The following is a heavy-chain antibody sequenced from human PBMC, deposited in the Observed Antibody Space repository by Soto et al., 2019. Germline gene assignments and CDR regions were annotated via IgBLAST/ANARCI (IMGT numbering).Heavy chain of an antibody. CDR2: IIPIFGTA. J-gene: IGHJ3*02. CDR1: GGTFSSYA. CDR3: ASQSPRGYDSSGYSTDAFDI. V-gene: IGHV1-69*13. Sequence: GASVKVSCKASGGTFSSYAISWVRQAPGQGLEWMGGIIPIFGTANYAQKFQGRVTITADESTSTAYMELSSLRSEDTAVYYCASQSPRGYDSSGYSTDAFDIWGQGTMVTVSS. D-gene: IGHD3-22*01.